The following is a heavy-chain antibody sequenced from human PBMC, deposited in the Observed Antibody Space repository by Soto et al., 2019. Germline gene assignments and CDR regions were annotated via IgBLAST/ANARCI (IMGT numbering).Heavy chain of an antibody. CDR2: INPNSGGT. Sequence: ASVKVSCKASGYTFTGYYMHWVRQAPGQGLEWMGWINPNSGGTNYAQKFQGWVTMTRDTSISTAYMELSRLRSDDTAVYYCAREEWGGSSSSSPYYYYGMDVWGQGTTVTVSS. D-gene: IGHD6-6*01. CDR3: AREEWGGSSSSSPYYYYGMDV. J-gene: IGHJ6*02. V-gene: IGHV1-2*04. CDR1: GYTFTGYY.